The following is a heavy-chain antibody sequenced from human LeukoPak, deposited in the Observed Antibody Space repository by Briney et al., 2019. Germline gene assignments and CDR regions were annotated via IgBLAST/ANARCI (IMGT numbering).Heavy chain of an antibody. J-gene: IGHJ4*02. CDR3: ARRENDC. CDR2: INPNNGDT. D-gene: IGHD5-24*01. CDR1: GHSFTSNC. Sequence: ASVKVSCKASGHSFTSNCIHWVRQAPGQGLEWMGRINPNNGDTNYAHKFQGRVTMTRDTSITTAYMELSRLRSDDTAVYYCARRENDCWGQGTLVTVSS. V-gene: IGHV1-2*06.